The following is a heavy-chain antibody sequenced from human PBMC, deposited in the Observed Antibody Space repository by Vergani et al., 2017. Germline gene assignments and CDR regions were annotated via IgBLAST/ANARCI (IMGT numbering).Heavy chain of an antibody. D-gene: IGHD6-13*01. CDR2: ISGKGGTT. J-gene: IGHJ4*02. Sequence: EVQLLESGGGLVQPGGSLRLSCAASGFSFSSYAISWVRQAPGKGLEWVSAISGKGGTTYYADSVKGRFTISRDNSKNTLYLQMNSLRAEDTAVYYCARAPYSSSWYHYFDYWGQGTLVTVSS. V-gene: IGHV3-23*01. CDR3: ARAPYSSSWYHYFDY. CDR1: GFSFSSYA.